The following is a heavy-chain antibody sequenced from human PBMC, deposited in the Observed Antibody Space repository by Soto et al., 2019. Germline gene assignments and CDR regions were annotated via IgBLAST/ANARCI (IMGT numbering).Heavy chain of an antibody. D-gene: IGHD3-22*01. CDR1: GGSISSGGYY. CDR3: ARGRYHSSGYYYRTWFDP. Sequence: PSETLSLTCTVSGGSISSGGYYWSWIRQHPGKGLEWIGYIYYSGSTYYNPSLKSRVTISVDTSKNQFSLKLSSVTAADTAVYYCARGRYHSSGYYYRTWFDPWGQGTLVTVSS. V-gene: IGHV4-31*03. CDR2: IYYSGST. J-gene: IGHJ5*02.